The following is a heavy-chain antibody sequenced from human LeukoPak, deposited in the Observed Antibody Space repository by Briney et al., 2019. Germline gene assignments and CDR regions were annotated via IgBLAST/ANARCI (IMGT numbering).Heavy chain of an antibody. V-gene: IGHV3-11*01. D-gene: IGHD1-26*01. Sequence: PGRSLRLSCAASGFTFSDYYMGWIRQAPGKGLEWVSYISSSGSSIYYADSVKGRFTISRDNAKNSLYLQMNSLRAEDTAVYYCARVRGSYAFDIWGQGTVVTVSS. CDR3: ARVRGSYAFDI. J-gene: IGHJ3*02. CDR1: GFTFSDYY. CDR2: ISSSGSSI.